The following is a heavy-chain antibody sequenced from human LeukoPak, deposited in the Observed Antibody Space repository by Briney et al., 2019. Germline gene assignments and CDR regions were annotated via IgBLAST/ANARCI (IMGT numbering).Heavy chain of an antibody. V-gene: IGHV3-30*03. D-gene: IGHD3-10*01. CDR1: GFTFSSYG. CDR3: ATGEVMGY. Sequence: GRSLRLSCAASGFTFSSYGMHWVRQAPGKGLEWVAVISYDGSNKYYADSVKGRFTISRDNSKNTLYLQMNSLRAEDTAVYYCATGEVMGYWGQATLVTVSS. CDR2: ISYDGSNK. J-gene: IGHJ4*02.